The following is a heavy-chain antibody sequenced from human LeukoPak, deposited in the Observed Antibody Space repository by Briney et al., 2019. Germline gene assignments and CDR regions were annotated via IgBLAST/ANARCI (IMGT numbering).Heavy chain of an antibody. Sequence: SVKVSCKASGGTFSSYAISWVRQAPGQGLEWMGGIIPIFGTANYAQKFQGRVTITADESTSTAYMELSSLRPDDTAVYSCARGVTARGFYYYMDIWGNGTTVTISS. CDR1: GGTFSSYA. CDR3: ARGVTARGFYYYMDI. D-gene: IGHD2-21*02. CDR2: IIPIFGTA. J-gene: IGHJ6*03. V-gene: IGHV1-69*13.